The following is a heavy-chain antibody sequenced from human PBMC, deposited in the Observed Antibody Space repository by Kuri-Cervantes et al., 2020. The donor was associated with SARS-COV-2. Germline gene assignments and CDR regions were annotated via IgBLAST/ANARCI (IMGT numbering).Heavy chain of an antibody. V-gene: IGHV3-23*01. J-gene: IGHJ4*02. CDR2: ISGSGGST. CDR1: GFTFSSYA. Sequence: GESLKISCAASGFTFSSYAMSWVRQAPGKGLEWVSAISGSGGSTYYADSVKGRFTISRDNSKNTLYLQMNSLRAEDTAVYYCAKDHRGGKVDYRGQGTLVTVSS. CDR3: AKDHRGGKVDY.